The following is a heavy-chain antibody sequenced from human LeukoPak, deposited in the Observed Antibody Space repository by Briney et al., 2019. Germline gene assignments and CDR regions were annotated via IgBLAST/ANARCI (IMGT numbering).Heavy chain of an antibody. J-gene: IGHJ4*02. Sequence: SETPSLTCAIYGGSFSAYYWSWIRRPPGKGLEWFGEIKHSGNTNYNTTLKSQVTISVETSKNQFSLMLRSVTAVDTSVYFCARDGYNPIGYWRKEPRVSVSS. V-gene: IGHV4-34*01. CDR3: ARDGYNPIGY. CDR1: GGSFSAYY. D-gene: IGHD5-24*01. CDR2: IKHSGNT.